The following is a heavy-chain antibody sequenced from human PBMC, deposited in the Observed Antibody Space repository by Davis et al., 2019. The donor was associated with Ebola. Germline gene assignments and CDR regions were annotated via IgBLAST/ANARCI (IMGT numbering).Heavy chain of an antibody. CDR3: ARAAHYYDSSGYYSN. CDR2: IRYDGSNK. J-gene: IGHJ4*02. V-gene: IGHV3-30*02. D-gene: IGHD3-22*01. CDR1: GFTFSSYG. Sequence: GGSLRLSCAASGFTFSSYGMHWVRQAPGKGLEWVAFIRYDGSNKYYADSVKGRFTISRDNAKNSLYLQMNSLRAEDTAVYYCARAAHYYDSSGYYSNWGQGTLVTVSS.